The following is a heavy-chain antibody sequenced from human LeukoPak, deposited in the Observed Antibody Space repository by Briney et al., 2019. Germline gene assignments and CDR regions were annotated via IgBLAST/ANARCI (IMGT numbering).Heavy chain of an antibody. CDR1: GGTFPSYA. D-gene: IGHD3-22*01. Sequence: SVKVSCKTSGGTFPSYAINWVRQAPGQGLEWVGWVLPMFGAPGSAPTFQGRVTFTTDTSADTVTMELSSLTSDDTAMYYCANYFDYYAAFDAWGQGTMVAVSS. J-gene: IGHJ3*01. CDR3: ANYFDYYAAFDA. V-gene: IGHV1-69*05. CDR2: VLPMFGAP.